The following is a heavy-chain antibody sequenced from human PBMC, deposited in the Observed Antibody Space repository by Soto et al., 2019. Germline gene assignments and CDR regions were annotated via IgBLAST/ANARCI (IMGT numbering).Heavy chain of an antibody. CDR1: GYSFPSYD. CDR2: MDPKPGNT. CDR3: ARGLVHDFWSGPTHPADSGMDV. Sequence: ASVQVSCKASGYSFPSYDINWVRQATGQGLEWMGWMDPKPGNTDYGQKFQGRVTMTRNTSISTAYMELSRLTSEDTAVYYCARGLVHDFWSGPTHPADSGMDVWGQGTTVTVSS. D-gene: IGHD3-3*01. V-gene: IGHV1-8*01. J-gene: IGHJ6*02.